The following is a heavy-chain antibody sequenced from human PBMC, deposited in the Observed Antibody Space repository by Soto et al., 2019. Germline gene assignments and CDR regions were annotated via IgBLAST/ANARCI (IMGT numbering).Heavy chain of an antibody. J-gene: IGHJ6*02. V-gene: IGHV3-48*02. D-gene: IGHD2-2*01. Sequence: PGGSLRLSCAASGFTFSSYSMNWVRQAPGKGLEWVSYISSSSSTIYYADSVKGRFTISRDNAKNSLYLQMNSLRDEDTAVYYCARDGPAPIVVVPVPTSMDVWGQGTTVTVSS. CDR2: ISSSSSTI. CDR3: ARDGPAPIVVVPVPTSMDV. CDR1: GFTFSSYS.